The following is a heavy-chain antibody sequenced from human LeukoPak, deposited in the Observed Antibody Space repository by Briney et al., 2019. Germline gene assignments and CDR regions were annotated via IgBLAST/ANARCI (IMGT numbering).Heavy chain of an antibody. V-gene: IGHV4-59*12. CDR3: ARDLYGFNY. J-gene: IGHJ4*02. CDR2: VYYNGNT. Sequence: SETLSLTCTVSGGSISSYYWSWIRQAPGRGPEYIGNVYYNGNTNYNPSLKSRVAISVDASKNQFSLKLSSVTAADTAVYYCARDLYGFNYWGQGTLVTVSS. CDR1: GGSISSYY. D-gene: IGHD3-16*01.